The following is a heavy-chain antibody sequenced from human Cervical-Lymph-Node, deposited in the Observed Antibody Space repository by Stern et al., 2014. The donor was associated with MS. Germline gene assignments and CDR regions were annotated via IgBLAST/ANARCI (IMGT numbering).Heavy chain of an antibody. CDR3: ARQVLGPYYFDS. CDR1: GFTFRTYG. Sequence: VQLVESGGGLVQPGRSLRLSCAESGFTFRTYGLHWVCQAPGKGLDGVAVIWSDGSIKNYADSVKALFTISRDNAKSTLSLQMNSLSAEDTAVYYCARQVLGPYYFDSWGQGTLVTVSS. J-gene: IGHJ4*02. V-gene: IGHV3-33*01. CDR2: IWSDGSIK.